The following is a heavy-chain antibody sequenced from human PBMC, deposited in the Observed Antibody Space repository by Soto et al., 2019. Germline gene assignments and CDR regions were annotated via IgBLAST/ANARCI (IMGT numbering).Heavy chain of an antibody. CDR1: GGSISSGDYY. Sequence: SETLSLTCTVSGGSISSGDYYWSWIRQPPGKGLEWIGYIYYSGSTYYNPSVKSRVTISVDMSKNQFSLKLSSVTAADTAVYYCARAVEGYNWFDPWGQGTLVTVSS. CDR3: ARAVEGYNWFDP. V-gene: IGHV4-30-4*01. CDR2: IYYSGST. J-gene: IGHJ5*02.